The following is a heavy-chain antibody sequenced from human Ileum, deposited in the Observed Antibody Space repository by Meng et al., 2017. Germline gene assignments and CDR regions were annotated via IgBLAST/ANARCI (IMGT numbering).Heavy chain of an antibody. CDR2: INHSGNP. CDR1: VYSISSGYY. D-gene: IGHD6-6*01. CDR3: ARQYSSYWGFHY. J-gene: IGHJ4*02. Sequence: VQIQQWGAGRLKPSETLSLTCAVSVYSISSGYYWSWSRQPPGKGLEWIGEINHSGNPNYNPSLKSRVTIAVDESKNHFSLKLSSATAADTAVYYCARQYSSYWGFHYWGQGTLVTVSS. V-gene: IGHV4-34*01.